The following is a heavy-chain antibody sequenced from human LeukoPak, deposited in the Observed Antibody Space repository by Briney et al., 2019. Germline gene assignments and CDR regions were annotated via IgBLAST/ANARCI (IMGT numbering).Heavy chain of an antibody. CDR2: IYYSGST. D-gene: IGHD1-26*01. J-gene: IGHJ4*02. V-gene: IGHV4-39*07. CDR3: ARDREVGATGYYFDY. Sequence: SETLSLTCTVSGGSISSSSYYWGWIRQPPGKGLEWIGSIYYSGSTYYNPSLKSRVTISVDTSKNQFSLRLSSVTAADTAVYYCARDREVGATGYYFDYWGQGTLVTVSS. CDR1: GGSISSSSYY.